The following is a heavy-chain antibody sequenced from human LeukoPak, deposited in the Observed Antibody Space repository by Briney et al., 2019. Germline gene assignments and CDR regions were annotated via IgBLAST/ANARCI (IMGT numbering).Heavy chain of an antibody. Sequence: GGSLTLSCAASGFTFGNYAMSWVRQGPGKGLEWVSTISGSGGSTYYADSVKGRFTISRDNSKNTLFLQMNSLRADDTAVYFCAKGQELDDGVFDSWGQGSRVTVSS. D-gene: IGHD1-1*01. CDR2: ISGSGGST. CDR1: GFTFGNYA. CDR3: AKGQELDDGVFDS. J-gene: IGHJ4*02. V-gene: IGHV3-23*01.